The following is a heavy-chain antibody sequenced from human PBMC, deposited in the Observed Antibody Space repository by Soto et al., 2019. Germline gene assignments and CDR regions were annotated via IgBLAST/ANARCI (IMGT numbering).Heavy chain of an antibody. J-gene: IGHJ4*02. D-gene: IGHD5-12*01. CDR1: GYTFTSYD. Sequence: QVQLVQSGAEVKKPGASVKVSCKASGYTFTSYDINWVRQATGQGLEWMGWMNPNSGNTGCAQKFQGRVTMTRKTSISTAYMELSSLRSEDKAVYYCARDFNSGYDVGDYWGQGTLVTVSS. CDR3: ARDFNSGYDVGDY. CDR2: MNPNSGNT. V-gene: IGHV1-8*01.